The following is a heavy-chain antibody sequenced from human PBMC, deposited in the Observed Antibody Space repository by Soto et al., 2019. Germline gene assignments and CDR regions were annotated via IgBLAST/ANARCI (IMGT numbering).Heavy chain of an antibody. D-gene: IGHD3-9*01. V-gene: IGHV3-53*01. Sequence: PGGSLRLSCAASGLTVSSNYMSWVRQAPGKGLEWVSGIYSGGRTHYADSVKGRFTISRDNAKNTVDLQMDSLRAEDTAVYYCARGDWLPSNPDYWGQGTLVTVSS. CDR2: IYSGGRT. CDR3: ARGDWLPSNPDY. J-gene: IGHJ4*02. CDR1: GLTVSSNY.